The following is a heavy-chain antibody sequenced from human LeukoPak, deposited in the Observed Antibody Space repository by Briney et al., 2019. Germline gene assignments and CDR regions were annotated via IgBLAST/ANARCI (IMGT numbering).Heavy chain of an antibody. CDR3: ARHASRAEKYYYYGMDV. J-gene: IGHJ6*02. CDR2: IYYSGST. CDR1: GGSISSYY. V-gene: IGHV4-59*08. Sequence: SETLSLTCTVSGGSISSYYWSWIRQPPGKGLEWIGYIYYSGSTNYNPSLKSRVTISVDTSKNQFSLKLSSVTAADTAVYYCARHASRAEKYYYYGMDVWGQGTTVTVS. D-gene: IGHD6-25*01.